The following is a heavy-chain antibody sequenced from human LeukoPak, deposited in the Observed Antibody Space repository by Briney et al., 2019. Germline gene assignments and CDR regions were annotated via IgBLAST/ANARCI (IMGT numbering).Heavy chain of an antibody. CDR3: ARDGVSYYDSSGYSSYYYYMDV. CDR2: INPNSGGT. Sequence: ASVKVSCKASGYTFTGYYMHWVRQAPGQGLEWMGCINPNSGGTNYAQKFQGRVTMNRDTSISTAYMELSRLRSDDTAVYYCARDGVSYYDSSGYSSYYYYMDVWGKGTTVTVSS. CDR1: GYTFTGYY. V-gene: IGHV1-2*02. D-gene: IGHD3-22*01. J-gene: IGHJ6*03.